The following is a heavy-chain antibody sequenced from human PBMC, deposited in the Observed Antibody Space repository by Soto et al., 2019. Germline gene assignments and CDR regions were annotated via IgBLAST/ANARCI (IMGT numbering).Heavy chain of an antibody. J-gene: IGHJ4*02. D-gene: IGHD3-10*01. V-gene: IGHV4-34*01. CDR2: INHSGST. CDR3: ARREEYGSGSYHDY. CDR1: GGSFSGYY. Sequence: SETLSFTCAVYGGSFSGYYWSWIRQPPGKGLEWIGEINHSGSTNYNPSLKSRVTISVDTSKNQFSLKLSSVTAADTAVYYCARREEYGSGSYHDYWGQGTLVTVSS.